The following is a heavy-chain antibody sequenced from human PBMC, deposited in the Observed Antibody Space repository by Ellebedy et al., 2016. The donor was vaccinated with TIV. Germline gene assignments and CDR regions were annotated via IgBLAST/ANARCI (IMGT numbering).Heavy chain of an antibody. J-gene: IGHJ5*02. CDR2: ITTSGGGT. D-gene: IGHD6-19*01. CDR1: GFTFSSYA. V-gene: IGHV3-23*01. CDR3: ARDVWGGGWA. Sequence: GESLKISCVGSGFTFSSYAMSWVRQAPGKGLEWVSTITTSGGGTYYADSVKGRFTIARDNAKNSLYLHMNSLRAEDTAMYYCARDVWGGGWAWGQGTPVTVSS.